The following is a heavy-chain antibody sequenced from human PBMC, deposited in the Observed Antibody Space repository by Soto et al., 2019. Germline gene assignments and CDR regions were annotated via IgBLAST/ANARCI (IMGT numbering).Heavy chain of an antibody. CDR2: ISAYNGNT. J-gene: IGHJ6*02. CDR3: ARDTAAAGSHYYYYYGMDV. D-gene: IGHD6-13*01. CDR1: GYTFTSYG. Sequence: QVQLVQSGAEVKKPGASVKVSCKASGYTFTSYGISWVRQAPGQGLEWMGWISAYNGNTNNARKLQGRVTITTDTSTSTAYMELRSLRSDDTAVYYCARDTAAAGSHYYYYYGMDVWGQGTTVTVSS. V-gene: IGHV1-18*01.